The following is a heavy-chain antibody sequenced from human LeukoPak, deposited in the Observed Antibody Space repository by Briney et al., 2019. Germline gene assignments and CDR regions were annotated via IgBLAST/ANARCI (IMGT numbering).Heavy chain of an antibody. CDR2: INHSGSTS. Sequence: SETLSLTCAVYGESFSGYFWNWIRQPPGKGLEWIGEINHSGSTSNHNPSLKSRVTMSVDTSKNQFYLKLSSVTAADTAVYYCARKSGYARDYWGQGNLVTVSS. D-gene: IGHD5-12*01. CDR1: GESFSGYF. V-gene: IGHV4-34*01. CDR3: ARKSGYARDY. J-gene: IGHJ4*02.